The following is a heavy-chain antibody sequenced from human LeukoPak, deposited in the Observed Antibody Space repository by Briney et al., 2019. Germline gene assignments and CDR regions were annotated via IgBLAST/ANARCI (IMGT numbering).Heavy chain of an antibody. CDR2: ISGSGGST. J-gene: IGHJ4*02. D-gene: IGHD1-26*01. V-gene: IGHV3-23*01. CDR1: GFTFSSYA. CDR3: AKAESGSYSSPFDY. Sequence: GGSLRLSCAASGFTFSSYAMGWVRQAPGKVLEWVSAISGSGGSTYYADSVKGRFTISRDNSKNTLYLQMNSLRAEDTAVYYCAKAESGSYSSPFDYWGQGTLVTVSS.